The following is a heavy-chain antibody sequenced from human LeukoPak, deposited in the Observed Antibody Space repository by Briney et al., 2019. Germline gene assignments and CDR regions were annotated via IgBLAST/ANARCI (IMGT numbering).Heavy chain of an antibody. D-gene: IGHD3-10*01. CDR3: AQPSGSYFGLGL. CDR2: INPNSGGT. J-gene: IGHJ4*02. Sequence: ASVKVSCKASGYTFTGYYMHWVRQAPGQGLEWMGWINPNSGGTNYAQKFQGRVTMTRDTSIRTAYMELSRLRSDDTAVYYCAQPSGSYFGLGLWGQGTLVTVSS. CDR1: GYTFTGYY. V-gene: IGHV1-2*02.